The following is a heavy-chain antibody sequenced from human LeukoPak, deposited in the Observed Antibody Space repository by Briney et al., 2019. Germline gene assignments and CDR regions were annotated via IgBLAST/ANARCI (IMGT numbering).Heavy chain of an antibody. CDR3: ARASVAGSHDAFDI. V-gene: IGHV4-61*02. Sequence: SQTLSLTCTVSGGSISSGSYYWSWIRQPAGKGLEWIGRIYTSGSTYYNPSLKSRVTISVDTSKNQFSLKLSSVTAADTAVYYCARASVAGSHDAFDIWGQGTMVTVSS. J-gene: IGHJ3*02. CDR1: GGSISSGSYY. CDR2: IYTSGST. D-gene: IGHD6-19*01.